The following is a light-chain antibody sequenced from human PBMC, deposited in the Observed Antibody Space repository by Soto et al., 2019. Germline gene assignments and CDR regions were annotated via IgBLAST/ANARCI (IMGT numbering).Light chain of an antibody. CDR3: QQFSSSPLT. J-gene: IGKJ4*01. CDR1: QTVRNNY. CDR2: DAS. Sequence: EIVLTQSPGTVSVSPMEIATLSCMASQTVRNNYLAWYQQKPGQAPRFLIYDASSRATGIPDRFSGGGSGTDFTLTISRLEPEDFAVYYCQQFSSSPLTFGGGTKVDIK. V-gene: IGKV3-20*01.